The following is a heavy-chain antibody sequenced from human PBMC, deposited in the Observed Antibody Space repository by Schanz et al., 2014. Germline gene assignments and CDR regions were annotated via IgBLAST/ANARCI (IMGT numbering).Heavy chain of an antibody. CDR1: GFTFSIYG. V-gene: IGHV3-66*01. J-gene: IGHJ4*02. Sequence: EVQLVESGGGLVRPGGSLRLSCAASGFTFSIYGMSWVRQAPGKGLEWVSLIDYAGSTNYADSVKGRMTVSRDTSKNALFLQMNNLRAEDTAVYYCASPPISVAGRLADYWGQGILVAVSS. D-gene: IGHD6-19*01. CDR2: IDYAGST. CDR3: ASPPISVAGRLADY.